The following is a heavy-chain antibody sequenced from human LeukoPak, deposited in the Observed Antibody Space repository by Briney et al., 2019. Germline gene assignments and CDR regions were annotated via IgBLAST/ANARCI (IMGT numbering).Heavy chain of an antibody. Sequence: SETLSLTCAVYGGSFSGYYWSWIRQPPGKGLEWIGEINHSGSNNYNPSLKRRVTISLDTSKHQFSLKLSSVTAADTAVYYCARGRFLEMLDWGQGTLVTVSS. D-gene: IGHD3-3*01. CDR3: ARGRFLEMLD. CDR1: GGSFSGYY. J-gene: IGHJ4*02. CDR2: INHSGSN. V-gene: IGHV4-34*01.